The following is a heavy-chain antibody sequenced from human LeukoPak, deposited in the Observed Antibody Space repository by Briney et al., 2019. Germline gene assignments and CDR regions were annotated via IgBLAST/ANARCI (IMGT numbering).Heavy chain of an antibody. CDR3: ATDGKLGYYDTSGFFPDY. V-gene: IGHV3-33*01. CDR2: MWDDGTNE. J-gene: IGHJ4*02. Sequence: PGRSLRLSCTASGFNFGIYGMHWVRQAPGKGLEWVAVMWDDGTNEYYVESVKGRFTISRDNGKRTLYLQMNSLRVEDTAVYYCATDGKLGYYDTSGFFPDYWGQGTLVTVSS. CDR1: GFNFGIYG. D-gene: IGHD3-22*01.